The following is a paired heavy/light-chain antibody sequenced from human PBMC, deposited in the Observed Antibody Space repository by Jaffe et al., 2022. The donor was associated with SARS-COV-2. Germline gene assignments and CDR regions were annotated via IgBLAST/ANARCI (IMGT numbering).Light chain of an antibody. J-gene: IGKJ1*01. CDR1: QSLVHSDGNTY. V-gene: IGKV2-24*01. Sequence: DIVMTQTPLSSPVTLGQPASISCRSSQSLVHSDGNTYLSWLQQRPGQPPRLLIYKISNRFSGVPDRFSGSGAGTDFTLKISRVEAEDVGVYYCMQATQFPPWTFGQGTKVEIK. CDR2: KIS. CDR3: MQATQFPPWT.
Heavy chain of an antibody. CDR2: IYYSGST. CDR3: ARDRWNWNDVHGTYYYYYGMDV. D-gene: IGHD1-1*01. CDR1: GGSISSGGYY. V-gene: IGHV4-31*03. Sequence: QVQLQESGPGLVKPSQTLSLTCTVSGGSISSGGYYWSWIRQHPGKGLEWIGYIYYSGSTYYNPSLKSRVTISVDTSKNQFSLKLSSVTAADTAVYYCARDRWNWNDVHGTYYYYYGMDVWGQGTTVTVSS. J-gene: IGHJ6*02.